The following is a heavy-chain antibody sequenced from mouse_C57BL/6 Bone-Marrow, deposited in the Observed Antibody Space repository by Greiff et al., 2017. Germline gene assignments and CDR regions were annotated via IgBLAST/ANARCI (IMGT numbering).Heavy chain of an antibody. CDR3: TRSFKLGFDY. CDR1: GYTFTSYW. V-gene: IGHV1-64*01. D-gene: IGHD4-1*01. CDR2: IHPNSGST. J-gene: IGHJ2*01. Sequence: QVQLQQPGAELVKPGASVKLSCKASGYTFTSYWLHWVKQRPGQGLEWIGMIHPNSGSTNYNEKFKSKATLTVDKSSSTAYMQLSSLTSEDSAVYYCTRSFKLGFDYWGQGTTLTVSS.